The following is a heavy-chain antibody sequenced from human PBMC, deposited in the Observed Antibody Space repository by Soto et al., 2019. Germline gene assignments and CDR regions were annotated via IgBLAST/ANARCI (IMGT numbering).Heavy chain of an antibody. CDR3: AKDRGPYCSGGICYPPSWFDP. D-gene: IGHD2-15*01. Sequence: PGGSLRLSXVGSGFTFGNYAMSWVRQAPGKGLEWVSSITGIDGRTYYADSVKGRFTISRDNPKNTLYLQMNNLRAEDTAMFYCAKDRGPYCSGGICYPPSWFDPWGQGTQVTVS. CDR1: GFTFGNYA. V-gene: IGHV3-23*01. CDR2: ITGIDGRT. J-gene: IGHJ5*02.